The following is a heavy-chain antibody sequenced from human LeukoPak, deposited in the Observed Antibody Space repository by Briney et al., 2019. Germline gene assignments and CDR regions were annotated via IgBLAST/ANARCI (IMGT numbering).Heavy chain of an antibody. CDR3: ARLNPGAAGTET. Sequence: PGGSLRLSCAASGFTFSSYSMNWVRQAPGKGLEWVSYISSSSSTIYYADSVKGRFTISRDNAKSSLYLQMNSLRAEDTAVYYCARLNPGAAGTETWGQGTLVTVSS. J-gene: IGHJ4*02. V-gene: IGHV3-48*01. CDR1: GFTFSSYS. D-gene: IGHD6-13*01. CDR2: ISSSSSTI.